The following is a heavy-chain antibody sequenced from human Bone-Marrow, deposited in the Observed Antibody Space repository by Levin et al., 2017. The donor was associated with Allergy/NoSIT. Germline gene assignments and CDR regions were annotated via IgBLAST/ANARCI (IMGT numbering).Heavy chain of an antibody. CDR1: GFTFSSYA. CDR3: ARFGSVGAFDI. CDR2: ISYDGSNK. V-gene: IGHV3-30-3*01. Sequence: GGSLRLSCAASGFTFSSYAMHWVRQAPGKGLEWVAVISYDGSNKYYADSVKGRFTISRDNSKNTLYLQMNSLRAEDTAVYYCARFGSVGAFDIWGQGTMVTVSS. J-gene: IGHJ3*02. D-gene: IGHD3-10*01.